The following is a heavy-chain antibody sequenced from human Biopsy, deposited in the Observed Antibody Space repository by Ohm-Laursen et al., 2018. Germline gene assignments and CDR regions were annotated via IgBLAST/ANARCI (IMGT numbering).Heavy chain of an antibody. Sequence: SLRLSCAAPGFTLSSYSMNWVRQTPGKGLEWVPTISSSSDNIYYVDSVKGRFTISRDNSKNTLYLQMNSLRVEDTAVYYCARERPPTTVTYISYYYYGMDVWGLGTAVTVSS. J-gene: IGHJ6*02. V-gene: IGHV3-21*01. CDR3: ARERPPTTVTYISYYYYGMDV. D-gene: IGHD4-17*01. CDR1: GFTLSSYS. CDR2: ISSSSDNI.